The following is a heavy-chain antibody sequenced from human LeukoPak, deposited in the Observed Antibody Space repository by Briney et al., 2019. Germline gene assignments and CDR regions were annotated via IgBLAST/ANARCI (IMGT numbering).Heavy chain of an antibody. Sequence: SETLSLTCTVSGGSISNSNYYWGWIRQPPGKGLEWIGSIYYTGSIFYNPSLKSRVTISVDTSKNQFSLRLSSVPAADTAVYYCARVAVRAAHDWFDPWGQGTLVTVSS. CDR1: GGSISNSNYY. CDR3: ARVAVRAAHDWFDP. D-gene: IGHD2-2*01. J-gene: IGHJ5*02. CDR2: IYYTGSI. V-gene: IGHV4-39*01.